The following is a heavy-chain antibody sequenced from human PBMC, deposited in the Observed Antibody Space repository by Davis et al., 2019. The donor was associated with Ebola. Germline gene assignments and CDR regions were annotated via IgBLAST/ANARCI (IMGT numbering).Heavy chain of an antibody. J-gene: IGHJ4*02. D-gene: IGHD4-23*01. CDR3: ARPIDYGGNSPYFDY. CDR2: ISYDGSNK. Sequence: GESLKISCAASGFTFSSYGMHWVRQAPGKGLEWVAVISYDGSNKYYADSVKGRFTISRDNSKNTLYLQMNSLRAEDTAVYYCARPIDYGGNSPYFDYWGQGTLVTVSS. V-gene: IGHV3-30*03. CDR1: GFTFSSYG.